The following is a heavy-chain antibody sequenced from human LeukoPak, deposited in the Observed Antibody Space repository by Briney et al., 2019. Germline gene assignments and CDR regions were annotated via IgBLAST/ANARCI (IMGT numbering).Heavy chain of an antibody. D-gene: IGHD2-15*01. J-gene: IGHJ4*02. CDR2: IRSGGENT. Sequence: GGSLRLSCAASGVTFSTYSMSWVRQAPGKGLEWVSAIRSGGENTYYADSVKGRFTISRDNSKDTLSLQMNSLRAEDTAVYYCAKISWDGRGTFYWGQGTLVTVSS. CDR1: GVTFSTYS. CDR3: AKISWDGRGTFY. V-gene: IGHV3-23*01.